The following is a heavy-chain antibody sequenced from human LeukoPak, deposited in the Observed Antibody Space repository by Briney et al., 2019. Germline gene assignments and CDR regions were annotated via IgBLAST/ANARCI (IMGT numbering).Heavy chain of an antibody. D-gene: IGHD3-16*01. V-gene: IGHV4-59*01. Sequence: SETLSLTCTVSGGSISRNYWNWIRQPPGKGLEWIGNIYYSETTNYNPSLMSRVSISVDTSKNLLSLKLSSVTAADTAVYYCARGSASILWGRGTLVTVSS. CDR3: ARGSASIL. CDR2: IYYSETT. J-gene: IGHJ2*01. CDR1: GGSISRNY.